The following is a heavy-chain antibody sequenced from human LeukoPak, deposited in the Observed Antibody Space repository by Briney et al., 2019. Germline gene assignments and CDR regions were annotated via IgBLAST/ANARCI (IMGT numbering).Heavy chain of an antibody. V-gene: IGHV3-30-3*01. Sequence: GGSLRLSCAASGFTFSSYAMHWVRQAPGKGLEWVAVISYDGSNKYYADSVKGRFTISRDNSKNTLYLQMNSLRAEDTAVYYCARDGRASWMIVGAFDIWGQGTMVTVSS. D-gene: IGHD3-22*01. CDR1: GFTFSSYA. J-gene: IGHJ3*02. CDR2: ISYDGSNK. CDR3: ARDGRASWMIVGAFDI.